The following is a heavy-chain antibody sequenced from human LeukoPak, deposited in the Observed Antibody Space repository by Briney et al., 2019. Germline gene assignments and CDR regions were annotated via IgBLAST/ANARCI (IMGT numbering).Heavy chain of an antibody. CDR3: AKDRRPYYYGMDV. V-gene: IGHV3-23*01. Sequence: GGSLRLSCAASGFTFSSYAMSWVRQAPGKGLEWVSALSRSGENTYYADSVKGRFTVSRDNSKNTLYLQMNSLRAEDTAVYYCAKDRRPYYYGMDVWGQGTTVTVSS. CDR1: GFTFSSYA. J-gene: IGHJ6*02. CDR2: LSRSGENT.